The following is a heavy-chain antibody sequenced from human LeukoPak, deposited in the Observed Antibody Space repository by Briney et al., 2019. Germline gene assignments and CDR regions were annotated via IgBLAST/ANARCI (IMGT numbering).Heavy chain of an antibody. D-gene: IGHD5-12*01. CDR1: GYTFTGYY. V-gene: IGHV1-2*02. J-gene: IGHJ3*02. CDR3: VRDGYSGGAFNI. Sequence: GASVKVSCEASGYTFTGYYMHWVRQAPGQGLEWMGWIYPKSGGTNYAQKFQTRVTMTRDTSITTAFMELNILKSDDTALYYCVRDGYSGGAFNIWGQGTMVTVSS. CDR2: IYPKSGGT.